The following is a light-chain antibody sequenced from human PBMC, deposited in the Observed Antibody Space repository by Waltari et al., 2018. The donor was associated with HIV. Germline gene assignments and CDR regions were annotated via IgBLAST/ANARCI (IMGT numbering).Light chain of an antibody. CDR1: SSDVGGYNY. Sequence: QSALPQPASVSGSPGQSLTISCTGTSSDVGGYNYVSWYQHHPGKDPQLMILDVSVRPSGISTHFSGSKSDNTAYLTISGLQTDDEAAYYCSSRSTINTHVVFGGGTKVTVL. CDR2: DVS. V-gene: IGLV2-14*03. CDR3: SSRSTINTHVV. J-gene: IGLJ2*01.